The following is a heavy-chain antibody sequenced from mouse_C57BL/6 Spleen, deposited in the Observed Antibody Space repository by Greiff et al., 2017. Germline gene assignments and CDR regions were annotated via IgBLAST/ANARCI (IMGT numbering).Heavy chain of an antibody. D-gene: IGHD1-3*01. CDR3: ARECNYIYALDY. V-gene: IGHV1-64*01. Sequence: QVQLQQSGAELVRPGASVKLSCKASGYTFTSYWMHWVKQRPGQGLEWIGMIHPNSGSTNYNKKFKSKATLTVDKSSSTAYMQLSSLTSEDSAVYYCARECNYIYALDYWGQGTSVTVSA. CDR1: GYTFTSYW. CDR2: IHPNSGST. J-gene: IGHJ4*01.